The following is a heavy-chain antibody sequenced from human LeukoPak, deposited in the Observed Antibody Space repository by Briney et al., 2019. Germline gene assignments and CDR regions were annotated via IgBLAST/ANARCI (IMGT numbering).Heavy chain of an antibody. Sequence: SETLSLTCTVSGGSINSGSHYWGWLRQPPGKGLEWIGSIYYTGKTYYNPSLKSRATMSVDTSKNHFSLTLSSVTAADTAVYYCARLRQQLVSYYYYMDVWGKGTTVTVSS. CDR3: ARLRQQLVSYYYYMDV. D-gene: IGHD6-13*01. CDR2: IYYTGKT. J-gene: IGHJ6*03. CDR1: GGSINSGSHY. V-gene: IGHV4-39*01.